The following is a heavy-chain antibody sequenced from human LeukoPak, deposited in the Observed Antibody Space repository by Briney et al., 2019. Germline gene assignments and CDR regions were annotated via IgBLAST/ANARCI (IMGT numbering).Heavy chain of an antibody. J-gene: IGHJ4*02. CDR3: TIIPNVILFTHYFEY. V-gene: IGHV1-69*11. CDR2: IIPFLGTT. CDR1: GYTFTGYY. Sequence: SVKVSCKASGYTFTGYYMHWVRQAPGQGLEWMGSIIPFLGTTNYAQKFQGRVTITADEPTRTAYMELTYVRSDDTAVYYCTIIPNVILFTHYFEYWGQGTLVTGSS. D-gene: IGHD2-21*01.